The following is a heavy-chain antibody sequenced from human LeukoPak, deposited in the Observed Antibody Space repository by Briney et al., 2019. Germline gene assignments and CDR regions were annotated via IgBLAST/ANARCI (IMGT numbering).Heavy chain of an antibody. CDR2: IWYDGSNK. J-gene: IGHJ4*02. CDR3: AKDFYVGPVLARYFDY. Sequence: GESLKISCAASGLTFSSYGMHWVRQAPGKGLEWVAVIWYDGSNKYYADSVKGRFTISRDNSKNTLYLQMNSLRTEDTAVYYCAKDFYVGPVLARYFDYWGQGTLVTVSS. V-gene: IGHV3-33*06. CDR1: GLTFSSYG. D-gene: IGHD2-8*02.